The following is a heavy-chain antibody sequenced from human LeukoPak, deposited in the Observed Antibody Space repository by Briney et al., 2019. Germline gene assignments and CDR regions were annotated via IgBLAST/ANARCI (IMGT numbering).Heavy chain of an antibody. Sequence: PSETLSLTCTVSGGSISSYYWSWIRQPPGKGLEWIGYIYYSGSTNYNPSLKSRVTISVDTSKNQFSLKLSSVTAAHTAVYYCARDSPAAKRGHAFDIWGQGTMVAVSS. CDR3: ARDSPAAKRGHAFDI. D-gene: IGHD2-2*01. V-gene: IGHV4-59*01. J-gene: IGHJ3*02. CDR2: IYYSGST. CDR1: GGSISSYY.